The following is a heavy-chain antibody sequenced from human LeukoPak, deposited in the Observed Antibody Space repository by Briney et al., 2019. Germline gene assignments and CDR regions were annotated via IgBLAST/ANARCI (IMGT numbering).Heavy chain of an antibody. CDR3: ARGYCSSTSCYEWAY. CDR2: ISAYNGNT. D-gene: IGHD2-2*01. V-gene: IGHV1-18*01. CDR1: GYTFTSYG. Sequence: ASVKVSCKASGYTFTSYGISWVRQAPGQGLEWMGWISAYNGNTNYAQKLQGRVTMTTDISTSTAYMELRSLRSDDTAVYYCARGYCSSTSCYEWAYWGQGTLVTVSS. J-gene: IGHJ4*02.